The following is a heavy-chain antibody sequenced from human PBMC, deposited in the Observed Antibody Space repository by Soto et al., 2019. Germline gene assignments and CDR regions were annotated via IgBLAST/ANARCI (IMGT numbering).Heavy chain of an antibody. CDR3: SNWKYVDY. Sequence: EVRLVESGGGLVQPGGSLRLSCAASGFTFSNSWMHWVRQPPGKGPVWVARINSDGTITNYADSVMGRFTISRDNAKDTLYLQMDSLGAGDTAVYYWSNWKYVDYWCQGTLVTVSA. CDR2: INSDGTIT. CDR1: GFTFSNSW. J-gene: IGHJ4*02. D-gene: IGHD1-1*01. V-gene: IGHV3-74*01.